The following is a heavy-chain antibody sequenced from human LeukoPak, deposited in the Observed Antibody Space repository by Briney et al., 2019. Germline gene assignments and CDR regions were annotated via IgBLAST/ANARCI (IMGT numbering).Heavy chain of an antibody. CDR1: GYTFTSYY. CDR2: INPSGSVT. V-gene: IGHV1-46*01. CDR3: TRGYDLLTGYYDFDY. D-gene: IGHD3-9*01. J-gene: IGHJ4*02. Sequence: ASVKVSCKASGYTFTSYYMHWVRQAPGQGLEWMGIINPSGSVTRYAQKFQGRVTVTGDTSTSTVYMELSSLRSEDTAVYYCTRGYDLLTGYYDFDYWGQGTLVTVSS.